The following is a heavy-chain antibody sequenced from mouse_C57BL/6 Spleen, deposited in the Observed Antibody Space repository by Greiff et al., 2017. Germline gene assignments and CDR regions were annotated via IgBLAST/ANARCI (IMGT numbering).Heavy chain of an antibody. CDR3: ARGAYYSNYDWFAY. V-gene: IGHV3-1*01. CDR1: GYSITSGYD. J-gene: IGHJ3*01. CDR2: ISYSGST. Sequence: VQLQQSGPGMVKPSQSLSLTCTVTGYSITSGYDWHWIRHFPGNKLEWMGYISYSGSTNYNPSLKSRISITHDTSKNHFFLKLNSVTTEDTATYYCARGAYYSNYDWFAYWGQGTLVTVSA. D-gene: IGHD2-5*01.